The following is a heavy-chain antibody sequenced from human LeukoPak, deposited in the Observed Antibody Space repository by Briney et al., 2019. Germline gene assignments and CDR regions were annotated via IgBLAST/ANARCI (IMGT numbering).Heavy chain of an antibody. Sequence: PGGSLRLSCAASGFTFSSYEMNWVRQAPRKGLEWVSYISSSGSTIYYADSVKGRFTISRDNAKNSLYLQMNSLRAEDTAIYYCARDWVWGSYRYEDYWGQGTLVTVSS. V-gene: IGHV3-48*03. CDR2: ISSSGSTI. D-gene: IGHD3-16*02. CDR3: ARDWVWGSYRYEDY. J-gene: IGHJ4*02. CDR1: GFTFSSYE.